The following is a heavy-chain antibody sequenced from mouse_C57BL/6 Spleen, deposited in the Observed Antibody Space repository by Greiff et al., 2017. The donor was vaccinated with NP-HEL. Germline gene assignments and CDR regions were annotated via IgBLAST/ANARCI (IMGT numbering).Heavy chain of an antibody. CDR2: INSSSGST. CDR1: GYTFTSYT. J-gene: IGHJ2*01. CDR3: ARTSTRASD. D-gene: IGHD3-1*01. V-gene: IGHV1-4*01. Sequence: VQLQQSGAELVKPGASVKMSCKASGYTFTSYTMHWVKQRPGQGLEWIGYINSSSGSTKYNQKFKDKATLIADKSSSTAYMQLSSLTSEDSAVYYCARTSTRASDWGQGTTLAVSS.